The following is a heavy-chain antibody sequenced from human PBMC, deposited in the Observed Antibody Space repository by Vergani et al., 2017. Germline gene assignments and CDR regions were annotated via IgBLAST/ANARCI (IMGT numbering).Heavy chain of an antibody. CDR2: IYTSGST. Sequence: QVQLQESGPGLVKPSQTLSLTCTVSGGSISSGSYYWSWIRQPAGKGLEWIGRIYTSGSTNYNPSLKSRVTISVDTSKNQFSLKLSSVTAADTAVYYCARGGXYDSSGYYSDAFDIWGQGTMVTVSS. J-gene: IGHJ3*02. CDR3: ARGGXYDSSGYYSDAFDI. CDR1: GGSISSGSYY. V-gene: IGHV4-61*02. D-gene: IGHD3-22*01.